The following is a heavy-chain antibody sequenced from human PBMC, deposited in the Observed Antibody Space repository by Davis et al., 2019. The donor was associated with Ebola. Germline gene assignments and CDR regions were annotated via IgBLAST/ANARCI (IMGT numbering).Heavy chain of an antibody. CDR3: AKRGVWDTGNYYPFDS. CDR1: GFTFSTYA. J-gene: IGHJ4*02. D-gene: IGHD1-26*01. Sequence: PGGSLRLSCAASGFTFSTYAMTWVRQAPGKGLEWVSSISGNTAYTNYADSVKGRFTISRDNSKNTVYLQMSSLRAEDTAVYYCAKRGVWDTGNYYPFDSWGQGTLVTVSS. V-gene: IGHV3-23*01. CDR2: ISGNTAYT.